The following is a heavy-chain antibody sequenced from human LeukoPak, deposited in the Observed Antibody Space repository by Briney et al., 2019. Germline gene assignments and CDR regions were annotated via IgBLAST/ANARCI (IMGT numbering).Heavy chain of an antibody. CDR3: ARDDSSSPPTLTLYDAFDI. CDR1: GFTFSSYS. V-gene: IGHV3-48*04. Sequence: GGSLRLSCAASGFTFSSYSMNWVRQAPGKGLERVSYISSSSSTIYYADSVKGRFTISRDNAKNSLYLQMNSLRAEDTAVYYCARDDSSSPPTLTLYDAFDIWGQGTMVTVSS. J-gene: IGHJ3*02. CDR2: ISSSSSTI. D-gene: IGHD6-6*01.